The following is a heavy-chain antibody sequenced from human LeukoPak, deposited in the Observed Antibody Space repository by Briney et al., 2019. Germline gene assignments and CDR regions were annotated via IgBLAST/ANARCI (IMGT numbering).Heavy chain of an antibody. V-gene: IGHV3-7*01. CDR2: IKQDRSEK. CDR3: ARLREIPVFGVVTKSTSYFDY. Sequence: GGSLRLSCAASGFTFTNYWMSWVRQAPGKGLELVANIKQDRSEKYYVDSVKGRFTISRDNAKNSLYLQMNSLGAEDTAVYYCARLREIPVFGVVTKSTSYFDYWGQGTLVTVSS. CDR1: GFTFTNYW. J-gene: IGHJ4*02. D-gene: IGHD3-3*01.